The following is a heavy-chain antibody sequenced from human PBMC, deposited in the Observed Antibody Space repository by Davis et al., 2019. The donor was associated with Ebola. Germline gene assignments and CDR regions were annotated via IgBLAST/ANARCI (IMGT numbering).Heavy chain of an antibody. J-gene: IGHJ4*02. CDR2: ISGSGGST. CDR3: AKDSDFWSGYYVFHFDY. Sequence: PGGSLRLSCAASGFTFSSYWMHWVRQAPGKGLEWVSAISGSGGSTYYADSVKGRFTISRDNSNNTLYLQMNSLRAEDTAVYYCAKDSDFWSGYYVFHFDYWGQGTLVTVSS. CDR1: GFTFSSYW. V-gene: IGHV3-23*01. D-gene: IGHD3-3*01.